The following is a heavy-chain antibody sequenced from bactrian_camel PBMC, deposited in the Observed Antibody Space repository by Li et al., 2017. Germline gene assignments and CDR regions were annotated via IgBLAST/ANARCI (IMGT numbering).Heavy chain of an antibody. CDR3: AAARRLGGSWYYPQAGYNS. J-gene: IGHJ4*01. V-gene: IGHV3S10*01. CDR2: IDTDGST. CDR1: GFTFSSHY. D-gene: IGHD6*01. Sequence: VQLVESGGGPVQAGGSLRLSCATSGFTFSSHYMAWFRQAPGKARVGVAGIDTDGSTKYHDSVKGRFTISRDNANNSLYLLMDSLNPEDTATYTCAAARRLGGSWYYPQAGYNSWGQGTQVTVS.